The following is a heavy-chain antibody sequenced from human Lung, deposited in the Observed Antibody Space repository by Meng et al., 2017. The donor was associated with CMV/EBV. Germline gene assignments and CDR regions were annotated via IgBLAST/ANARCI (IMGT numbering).Heavy chain of an antibody. CDR2: INSDGSST. D-gene: IGHD3-22*01. CDR3: AKATYFYDNYGSCGSSDY. CDR1: GFIFSSYG. Sequence: GESLKISCAASGFIFSSYGMHWVRQAPGKGLEWVSGINSDGSSTNYADSVKGRFTISRDNAKNTLYLQMSSLRAEDTAVYYCAKATYFYDNYGSCGSSDYWGQGTXVTVSS. V-gene: IGHV3-74*01. J-gene: IGHJ4*02.